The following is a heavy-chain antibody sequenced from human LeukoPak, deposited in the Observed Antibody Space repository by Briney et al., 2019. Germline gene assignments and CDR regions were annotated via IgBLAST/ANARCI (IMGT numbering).Heavy chain of an antibody. CDR2: MNPNSGNT. J-gene: IGHJ4*02. D-gene: IGHD6-19*01. CDR3: ARVHSQWLVLNY. CDR1: GYTFTSYD. Sequence: GASVKVSCKASGYTFTSYDINWVRQATGQGLEWMGWMNPNSGNTDYAQKFQGRVTMTRNTSISTAYMELSSLRSEDTAVYYCARVHSQWLVLNYWGQGTLVTVSS. V-gene: IGHV1-8*01.